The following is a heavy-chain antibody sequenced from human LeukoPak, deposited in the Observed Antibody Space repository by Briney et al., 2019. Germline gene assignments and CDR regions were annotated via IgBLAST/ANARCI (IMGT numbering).Heavy chain of an antibody. V-gene: IGHV3-30*04. J-gene: IGHJ3*02. CDR2: ISFDGSNK. D-gene: IGHD5-12*01. CDR1: GFTFSSYV. CDR3: AKDINAGAYEGAFDI. Sequence: GGSLRLSCAASGFTFSSYVMHWVRQAPGKGLEWVAVISFDGSNKYYADSVKGRLTISRDNAKNSLYLQMNSLRAEDTALYYCAKDINAGAYEGAFDIWGQGTMVTVSS.